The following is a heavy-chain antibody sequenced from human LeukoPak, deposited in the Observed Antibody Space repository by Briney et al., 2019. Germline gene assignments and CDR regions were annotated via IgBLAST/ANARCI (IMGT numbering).Heavy chain of an antibody. J-gene: IGHJ4*02. Sequence: GGSLRLSCAASGFSFSSYEMNCVRQSPGKGLEWVSYISSSGTSIYYADFVKGRFTMSRDNSKNSLSLQMNSLRAEDSAMYYCARDMPKSGWFLGRDYFDYWGQGTLVTVSS. D-gene: IGHD6-19*01. V-gene: IGHV3-48*03. CDR3: ARDMPKSGWFLGRDYFDY. CDR1: GFSFSSYE. CDR2: ISSSGTSI.